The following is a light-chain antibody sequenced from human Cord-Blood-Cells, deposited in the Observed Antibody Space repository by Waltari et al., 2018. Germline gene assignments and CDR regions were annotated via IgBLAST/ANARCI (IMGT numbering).Light chain of an antibody. J-gene: IGLJ3*02. CDR2: RNN. CDR3: AAWDDSLSGPV. V-gene: IGLV1-47*01. CDR1: SSNIGSNY. Sequence: QSVLTQPPSASGTPGQRVTISCSGSSSNIGSNYVYWYQQLPGTAPKLLIYRNNQRPSGVPARFSGSNSGTSASLAISGLRSEDEADYYCAAWDDSLSGPVFGGGTKLTVL.